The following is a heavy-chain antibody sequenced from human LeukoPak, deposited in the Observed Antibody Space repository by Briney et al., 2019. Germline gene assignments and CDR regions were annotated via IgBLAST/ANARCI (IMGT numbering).Heavy chain of an antibody. CDR2: IYYSGST. V-gene: IGHV4-31*03. CDR3: ARDDSGSYQY. D-gene: IGHD1-26*01. CDR1: GGSISSGGYY. Sequence: SETLSLTCTVSGGSISSGGYYWSWIRQHPGKGLEWIGYIYYSGSTYYNPSLKSRVTISVDTSKNQFSLKLSSVTAADTAVYYCARDDSGSYQYWGQGTLVTVSS. J-gene: IGHJ4*02.